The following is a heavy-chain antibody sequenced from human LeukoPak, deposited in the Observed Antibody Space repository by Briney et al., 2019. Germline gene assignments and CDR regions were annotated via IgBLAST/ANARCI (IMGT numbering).Heavy chain of an antibody. J-gene: IGHJ4*02. CDR3: ARAGGSGSFYIPSVD. CDR1: GFTFSSYG. D-gene: IGHD3-10*01. CDR2: IWDDGNNK. Sequence: PGGSLRLSCAASGFTFSSYGMHWARQAPGKGLEWVAVIWDDGNNKFYADSVKGRFTISRDNSKNTLYLQMNSLRAEDTAVYYCARAGGSGSFYIPSVDWGQGTLVTVSS. V-gene: IGHV3-33*01.